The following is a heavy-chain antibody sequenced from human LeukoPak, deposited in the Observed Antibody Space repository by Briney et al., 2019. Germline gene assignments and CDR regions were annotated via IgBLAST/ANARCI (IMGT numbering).Heavy chain of an antibody. J-gene: IGHJ4*02. Sequence: SETLSLTCAVYGGSFSGYYWSWIRQPPGKGLEWIGEINHSGSTNYNPSLKSRVTISVDTSKNQFSLKLSSVTAADTAVYYCERGRGRWLQLDRAVFDYWGQGTLVTVSS. V-gene: IGHV4-34*01. CDR2: INHSGST. D-gene: IGHD5-24*01. CDR3: ERGRGRWLQLDRAVFDY. CDR1: GGSFSGYY.